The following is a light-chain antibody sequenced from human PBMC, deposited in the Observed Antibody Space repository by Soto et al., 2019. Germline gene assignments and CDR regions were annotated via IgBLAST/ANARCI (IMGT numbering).Light chain of an antibody. CDR3: KQSKSFPLP. V-gene: IGKV1-12*01. Sequence: DIQLTQSPSPQSASVGDRVTITCRASQPINRWLAWYQQKPGKAPKLLIYAASSLHTGVPLRFSGSGSGTDFSLTISSLQPEDFATYYCKQSKSFPLPCGWWTKVDIK. CDR1: QPINRW. J-gene: IGKJ4*01. CDR2: AAS.